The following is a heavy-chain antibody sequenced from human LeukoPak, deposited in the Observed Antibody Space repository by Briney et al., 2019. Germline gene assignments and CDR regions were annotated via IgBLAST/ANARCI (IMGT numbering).Heavy chain of an antibody. CDR3: AKGSYYDSSGSFYFDY. V-gene: IGHV3-23*01. D-gene: IGHD3-22*01. CDR2: ISGSGDNT. CDR1: GFTFSSHA. J-gene: IGHJ4*02. Sequence: GGSLRLSCAASGFTFSSHAMSWVRQAPGKGLEWVSGISGSGDNTYYADSVKGRFTISRDNSKNTLYVQVNSLGTEDTAAYYCAKGSYYDSSGSFYFDYWGQGTLVTDSS.